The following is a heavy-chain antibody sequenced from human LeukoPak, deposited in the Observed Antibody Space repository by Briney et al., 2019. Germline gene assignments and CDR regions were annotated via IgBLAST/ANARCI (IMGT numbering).Heavy chain of an antibody. CDR3: ARDSDSSGYFRY. CDR1: GFTFGSYA. J-gene: IGHJ4*02. V-gene: IGHV3-30-3*01. CDR2: ISYDGSNK. Sequence: GGSLRLSCAASGFTFGSYAMHWVRQAPGKGLEWVAVISYDGSNKYYADSVKGRFTISRDNSKNTLYLQMNSLRAEDTAVYYCARDSDSSGYFRYWGQGTLVTVSS. D-gene: IGHD3-22*01.